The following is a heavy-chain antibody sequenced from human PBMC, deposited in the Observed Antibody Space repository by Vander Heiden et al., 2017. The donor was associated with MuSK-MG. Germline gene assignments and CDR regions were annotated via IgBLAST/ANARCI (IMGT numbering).Heavy chain of an antibody. CDR3: ASPRLGSSGLDY. D-gene: IGHD3-22*01. CDR2: IYYSGST. J-gene: IGHJ4*02. V-gene: IGHV4-39*01. CDR1: GGSISSSSYY. Sequence: QLQLQESGPGLVKPSETLSLTCTVSGGSISSSSYYWGWIRQPPGKGLEWIGSIYYSGSTYYNPALKSRVTISVDTSKKKFSLKLRSVTAADTAVYYFASPRLGSSGLDYWGQGTMVTVSS.